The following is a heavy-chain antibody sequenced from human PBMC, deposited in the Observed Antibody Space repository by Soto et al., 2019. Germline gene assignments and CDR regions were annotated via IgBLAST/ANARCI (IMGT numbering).Heavy chain of an antibody. J-gene: IGHJ3*02. CDR1: GVTFSSYS. CDR3: ARAFRATHDVFEI. CDR2: ISYDGSNK. V-gene: IGHV3-30-3*01. Sequence: GGSLRLSCAASGVTFSSYSMHWVRQVPGKGLEWVAVISYDGSNKYYADSVKGRFTISRDNSKHTLYLQMNSLRAEDTAVYYCARAFRATHDVFEIGGQGPMVPGS.